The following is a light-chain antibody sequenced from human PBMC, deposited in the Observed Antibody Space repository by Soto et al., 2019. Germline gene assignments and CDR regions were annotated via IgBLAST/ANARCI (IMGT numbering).Light chain of an antibody. CDR1: QSISSY. CDR2: AAS. V-gene: IGKV1-39*01. CDR3: QQSYSSPFT. Sequence: DTQMTQSPSSLSASVGDSVTITCRASQSISSYLNWYQQKPGKAPNLLIYAASSLQSGVPSKFSGSGSGTDFTLTISSLQPEDFATYYCQQSYSSPFTFGPGTKVDIK. J-gene: IGKJ3*01.